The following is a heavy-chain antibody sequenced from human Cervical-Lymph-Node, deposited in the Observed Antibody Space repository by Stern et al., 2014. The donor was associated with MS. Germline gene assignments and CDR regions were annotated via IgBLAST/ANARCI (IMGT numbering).Heavy chain of an antibody. CDR3: MRGDY. V-gene: IGHV4-31*03. CDR2: ISHSWVT. CDR1: GASIKTIGYF. J-gene: IGHJ4*02. Sequence: VQLVESGPGLVKPSQTLSLTCTVSGASIKTIGYFWSWVRQPPGKGLEWIRFISHSWVTFYSETLKSRVTLSQDTSANQFSLRLTSVTAADTALYFCMRGDYWGRGILVAVSS.